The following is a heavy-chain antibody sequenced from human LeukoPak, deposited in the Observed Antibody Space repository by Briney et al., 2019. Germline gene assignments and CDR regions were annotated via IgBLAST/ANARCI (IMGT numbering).Heavy chain of an antibody. CDR3: ARGPYDSSGPSPVNFDY. Sequence: SVKVSCKASGGTFSSYAISWVRQAPGQGLEWMGRIIPILGIANYAQKFQGRVTITADKSTSTAYMELSSLRSEDPAVYYCARGPYDSSGPSPVNFDYWGQGTLVTVSS. D-gene: IGHD3-22*01. CDR1: GGTFSSYA. J-gene: IGHJ4*02. CDR2: IIPILGIA. V-gene: IGHV1-69*04.